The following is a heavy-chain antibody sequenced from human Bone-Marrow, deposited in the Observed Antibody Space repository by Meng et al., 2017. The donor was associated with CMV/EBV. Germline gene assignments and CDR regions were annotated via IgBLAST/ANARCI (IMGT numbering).Heavy chain of an antibody. Sequence: SVKVSCKASGGTFSSYAISWVRQAPGQGLEWMGGIIPILGIANYAQKFQGRVTITADKSTSTAYMELSSLRSEDTAVYYCARSGAPWGIAVAGTYWFDPWGQGTLVTVSS. CDR3: ARSGAPWGIAVAGTYWFDP. D-gene: IGHD6-19*01. CDR1: GGTFSSYA. CDR2: IIPILGIA. J-gene: IGHJ5*02. V-gene: IGHV1-69*10.